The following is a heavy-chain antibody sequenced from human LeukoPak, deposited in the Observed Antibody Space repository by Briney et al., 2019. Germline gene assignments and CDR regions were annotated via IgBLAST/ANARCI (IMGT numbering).Heavy chain of an antibody. CDR3: ATNLKY. CDR2: IWYDASNK. CDR1: GFTFSSFG. D-gene: IGHD2-8*01. J-gene: IGHJ4*02. Sequence: PGGSLRLSCAASGFTFSSFGMHWVRQAPGKGLEWVAVIWYDASNKYYADSVKGRFTISRDNSKNTLYLQMNSLRDDDTAVYYCATNLKYWGQGTLVTVSS. V-gene: IGHV3-33*03.